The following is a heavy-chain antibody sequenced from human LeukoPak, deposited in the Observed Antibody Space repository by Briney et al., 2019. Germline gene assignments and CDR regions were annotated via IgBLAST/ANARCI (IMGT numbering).Heavy chain of an antibody. J-gene: IGHJ5*02. V-gene: IGHV4-61*08. CDR1: GGSISSGGYY. Sequence: NPSETLSLTCTVSGGSISSGGYYWSWIRQHPGKGLEWIGYIYYSGSSYYNPSLQSRVTISVDTSKNQFSLKLSSVTAADTAVYYCARGGTTVTPGLLWFDPWGQGTLVTVSS. CDR2: IYYSGSS. CDR3: ARGGTTVTPGLLWFDP. D-gene: IGHD4-17*01.